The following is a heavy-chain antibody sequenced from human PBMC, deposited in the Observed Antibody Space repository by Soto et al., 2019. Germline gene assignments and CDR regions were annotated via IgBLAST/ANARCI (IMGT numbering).Heavy chain of an antibody. D-gene: IGHD2-21*02. J-gene: IGHJ4*02. Sequence: EVHLVESGGGLVQPGGSLRLSCAASGFTFSDRYMDWVRQDPGKGLEWVGRARNKANSYTTEYAASVKGRFTISRDESTNSLYLQMDSLKTEDTAVYYCTRGTATGRDFDYWGQGTLVTVAS. V-gene: IGHV3-72*01. CDR2: ARNKANSYTT. CDR3: TRGTATGRDFDY. CDR1: GFTFSDRY.